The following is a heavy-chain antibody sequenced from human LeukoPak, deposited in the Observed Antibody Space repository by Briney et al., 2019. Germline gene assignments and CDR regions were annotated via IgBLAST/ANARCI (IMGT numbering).Heavy chain of an antibody. J-gene: IGHJ4*02. CDR1: GFTFSNYA. Sequence: PGGSLRLSCAASGFTFSNYAMNWVRQAPGKGLEWVSIIYSGGSTFYADSVKGRFTISRDNSKNTLYLQMNSLRAEDTAVYYCAKGRLLPDYWGQGTLVTVSS. CDR2: IYSGGST. V-gene: IGHV3-23*03. CDR3: AKGRLLPDY. D-gene: IGHD6-25*01.